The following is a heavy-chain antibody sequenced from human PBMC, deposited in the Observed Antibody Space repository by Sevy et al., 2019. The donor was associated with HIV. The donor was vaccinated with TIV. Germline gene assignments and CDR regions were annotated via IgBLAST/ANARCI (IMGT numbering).Heavy chain of an antibody. CDR2: LSDSGVST. CDR1: GFTSSSYA. CDR3: ARDRATSATRTLFDY. V-gene: IGHV3-23*01. Sequence: GGSLRLSCAASGFTSSSYAMSWVRQPPGRGLEWVSTLSDSGVSTYYADSVKGRFTISRDNSKNILYLQMNSLRAEDTAVYYCARDRATSATRTLFDYWVQGTLVTVSS. D-gene: IGHD5-12*01. J-gene: IGHJ4*02.